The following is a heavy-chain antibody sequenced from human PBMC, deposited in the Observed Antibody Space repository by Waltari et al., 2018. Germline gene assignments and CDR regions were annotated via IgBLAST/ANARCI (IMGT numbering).Heavy chain of an antibody. CDR1: GHTFTGDY. CDR3: ATIGWEMATVSGPSGGS. D-gene: IGHD1-26*01. V-gene: IGHV1-2*06. CDR2: VIPKRGTP. Sequence: QVHLVQSGDEVKEPGASVKVSCKASGHTFTGDYLHWVRQAPGQGLEGRGRVIPKRGTPNYARKFQGRVTMTRDTSISTAYREVNRLTSDDTAVDYCATIGWEMATVSGPSGGSWGQGTRVTVSS. J-gene: IGHJ5*02.